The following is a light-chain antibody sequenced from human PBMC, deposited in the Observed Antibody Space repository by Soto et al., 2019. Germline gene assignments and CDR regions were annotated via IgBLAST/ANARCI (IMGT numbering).Light chain of an antibody. V-gene: IGKV3-20*01. CDR1: QDIGSS. J-gene: IGKJ3*01. CDR3: QQYGRSPFS. CDR2: DSL. Sequence: ETGLTQPPGTLSLFPGERATLSCRASQDIGSSLAWYHQNPGQPPRLLVYDSLKRETGIPDRFSGSGSGTDFTLTISRLGQEDFAMYFCQQYGRSPFSVGLGTKVDSK.